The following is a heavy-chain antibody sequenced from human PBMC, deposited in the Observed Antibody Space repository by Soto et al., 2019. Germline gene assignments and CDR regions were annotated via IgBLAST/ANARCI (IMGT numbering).Heavy chain of an antibody. CDR1: GASIRSTY. V-gene: IGHV4-59*01. CDR3: ARTPFGLTLGRVIVYFDS. J-gene: IGHJ4*02. D-gene: IGHD3-9*01. Sequence: SATLSLTCTVSGASIRSTYWRWQRQSPGKCLECNGYIYYSGTTNYNPFLKNRVTFSEDTSNIPLSVSLTSVSSAETVVYYCARTPFGLTLGRVIVYFDSWGQGTLVSVSS. CDR2: IYYSGTT.